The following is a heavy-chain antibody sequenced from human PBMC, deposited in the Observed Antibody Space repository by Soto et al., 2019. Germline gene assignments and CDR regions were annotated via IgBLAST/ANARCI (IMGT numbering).Heavy chain of an antibody. V-gene: IGHV2-5*02. J-gene: IGHJ5*02. D-gene: IGHD4-17*01. CDR3: AHRTTTVTWWFDT. CDR2: IYWDDDK. CDR1: GFSLTTSGVG. Sequence: QITLKESGPPLVKPTQTLTLTCTFSGFSLTTSGVGVGWIRHPPGKALEGLALIYWDDDKRYSTSLKCRLTITKETSTNQVVLTLTNMDPADTATSFWAHRTTTVTWWFDTWGQGTLVTVSS.